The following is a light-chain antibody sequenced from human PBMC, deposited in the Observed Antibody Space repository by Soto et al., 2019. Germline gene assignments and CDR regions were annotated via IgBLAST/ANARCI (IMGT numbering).Light chain of an antibody. V-gene: IGLV2-14*02. CDR3: FSYTSSGTYV. CDR1: SCDVGSYNL. J-gene: IGLJ1*01. Sequence: QSFLTQPASVSGSAGQSITISCTGTSCDVGSYNLVSWYQQHPGKAPKLMIYEVSNRPSGVSNRFSGSKSGNTASLTISGLQAEDETDYYCFSYTSSGTYVFGTG. CDR2: EVS.